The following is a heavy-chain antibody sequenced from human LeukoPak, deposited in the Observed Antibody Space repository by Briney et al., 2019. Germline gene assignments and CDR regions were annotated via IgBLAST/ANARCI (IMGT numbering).Heavy chain of an antibody. CDR3: ARSEQQLVSYYFDY. J-gene: IGHJ4*02. CDR2: IYYSGST. CDR1: GGSISSSSYY. V-gene: IGHV4-39*01. D-gene: IGHD6-13*01. Sequence: SETLSLTCTVSGGSISSSSYYWGWIRQPPGKGLEWIGSIYYSGSTYYNPSLKSRVTISVDTSKNQLSLKLSSVTAADTAVYYCARSEQQLVSYYFDYWGQGTLVTVSS.